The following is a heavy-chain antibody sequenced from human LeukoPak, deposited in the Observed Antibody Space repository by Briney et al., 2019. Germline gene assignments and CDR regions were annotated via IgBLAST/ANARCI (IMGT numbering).Heavy chain of an antibody. CDR2: IRYDGSNK. V-gene: IGHV3-30*02. CDR3: AKDRPEPWYY. CDR1: GFTFSSYG. J-gene: IGHJ4*02. Sequence: GGPLRLSCAASGFTFSSYGMHWVRQAPGKGLGWVAFIRYDGSNKYYADSVKGRFTISRDNSKNTLYLQMNSLRAEDTAVYYCAKDRPEPWYYWGQGTLVTVSS.